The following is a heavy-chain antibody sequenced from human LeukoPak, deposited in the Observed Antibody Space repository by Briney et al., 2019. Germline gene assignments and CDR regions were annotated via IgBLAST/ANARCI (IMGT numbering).Heavy chain of an antibody. CDR1: GFTFSSYG. CDR3: ARYDDNYDYVWGSYFVY. J-gene: IGHJ4*02. V-gene: IGHV3-30*03. Sequence: GRSLRLSCAASGFTFSSYGMHWVRQAPGKGLEWVAVISYDGSNKYYADSVKGRFTISRDNSKNTLYLQMNSLRAEDTAVYYCARYDDNYDYVWGSYFVYWGQGTLVTVSS. CDR2: ISYDGSNK. D-gene: IGHD3-16*01.